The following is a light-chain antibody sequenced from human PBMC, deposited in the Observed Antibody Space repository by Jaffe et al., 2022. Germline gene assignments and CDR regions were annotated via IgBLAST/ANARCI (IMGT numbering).Light chain of an antibody. J-gene: IGKJ2*01. CDR3: LYYSRSPSMYT. CDR2: GAF. V-gene: IGKV3-20*01. Sequence: EIVLTQSPGTLSLSPGDRATLSCRASQSLSSSYLAWYQQKPGQAPSLLIYGAFTRATGIPDRFSGSGIGADFTLTINRLEPEDFAVFFCLYYSRSPSMYTFGQGTKLEI. CDR1: QSLSSSY.